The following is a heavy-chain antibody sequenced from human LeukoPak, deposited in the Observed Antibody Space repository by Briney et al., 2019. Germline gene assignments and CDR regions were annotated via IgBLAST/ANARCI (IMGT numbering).Heavy chain of an antibody. Sequence: SETLSLTCAVSGGSFSGYYWSWIRQPPGKGLEWIGEINHSGSTNYNPSLKSRVTISVDTSKNQFSLKLSSVTAADTAVYYCARQAPYSSGWYVFWGQGTLVTVSS. D-gene: IGHD6-19*01. V-gene: IGHV4-34*01. CDR3: ARQAPYSSGWYVF. CDR2: INHSGST. J-gene: IGHJ5*01. CDR1: GGSFSGYY.